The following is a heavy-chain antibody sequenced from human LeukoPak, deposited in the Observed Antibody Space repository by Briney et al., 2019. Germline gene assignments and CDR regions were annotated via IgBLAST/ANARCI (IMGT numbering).Heavy chain of an antibody. CDR2: IFYTGSI. J-gene: IGHJ6*03. D-gene: IGHD2-2*01. CDR3: ARSSTTDPNHYYYYYMDV. Sequence: SETLSLTCFVSGDSVTNHYWSLIRRPPGKGLEWIGYIFYTGSISYNPSLKSRVTMSVDTSKNQFSLKLTSVTAADTAVYYCARSSTTDPNHYYYYYMDVWGKGTTVTVSS. V-gene: IGHV4-59*08. CDR1: GDSVTNHY.